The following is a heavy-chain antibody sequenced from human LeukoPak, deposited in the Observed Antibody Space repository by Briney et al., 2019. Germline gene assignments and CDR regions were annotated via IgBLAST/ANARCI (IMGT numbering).Heavy chain of an antibody. J-gene: IGHJ1*01. CDR2: IRGSGGST. CDR3: AKQWLVQSGYFQH. D-gene: IGHD6-19*01. Sequence: PGGSLRLSCAASGFTFSSYAMSWVRQAPGKGLEWVSAIRGSGGSTYYADSVKGRFTISRDNSKNTLYLQMNSLRAEDTAVYYCAKQWLVQSGYFQHWGQGTLVTVSS. V-gene: IGHV3-23*01. CDR1: GFTFSSYA.